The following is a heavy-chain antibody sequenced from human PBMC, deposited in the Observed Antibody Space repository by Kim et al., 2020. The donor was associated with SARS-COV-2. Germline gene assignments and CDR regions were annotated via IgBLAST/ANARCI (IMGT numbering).Heavy chain of an antibody. CDR3: ARVRITMVRGFSGMDV. V-gene: IGHV4-59*01. CDR1: GGSISSYY. Sequence: SETLSLTCTVSGGSISSYYWSWIRQPPGKGLEWIGYIYYSGSTNYNPSLKSRVTISVDTSKNQFSLKLSSVTAVDTAVYYCARVRITMVRGFSGMDVWGQGTTVTVSS. CDR2: IYYSGST. J-gene: IGHJ6*02. D-gene: IGHD3-10*01.